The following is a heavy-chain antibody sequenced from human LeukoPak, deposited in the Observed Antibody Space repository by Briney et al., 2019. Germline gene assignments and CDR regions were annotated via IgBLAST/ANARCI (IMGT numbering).Heavy chain of an antibody. D-gene: IGHD6-13*01. J-gene: IGHJ4*02. CDR3: VRPPRISTSDF. CDR1: GFTFSNYW. Sequence: GGSLRLSCAASGFTFSNYWMSWVRQAPGKGLEWVASIKQDGNEKYYVDSVKGRFSISRDNAKNSLYMQMSSLRAEDTALYYCVRPPRISTSDFWGQGALVTVSS. CDR2: IKQDGNEK. V-gene: IGHV3-7*04.